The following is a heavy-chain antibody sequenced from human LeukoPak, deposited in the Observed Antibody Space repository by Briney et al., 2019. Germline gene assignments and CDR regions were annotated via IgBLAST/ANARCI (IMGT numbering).Heavy chain of an antibody. CDR1: GYTFTSYG. CDR2: ISAYNGNT. J-gene: IGHJ5*02. CDR3: ARTARYSSSSQPPWFDP. V-gene: IGHV1-18*01. D-gene: IGHD6-13*01. Sequence: ASVKVSCKASGYTFTSYGISWVRQAPGQGLEWMGWISAYNGNTNYAQKLQGRVTMTTDTSTSTAYMELRSLRSDDTAVYYCARTARYSSSSQPPWFDPWGQGTLVTVSS.